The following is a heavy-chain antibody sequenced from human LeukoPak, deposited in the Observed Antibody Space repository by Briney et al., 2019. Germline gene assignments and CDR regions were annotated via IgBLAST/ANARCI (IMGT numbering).Heavy chain of an antibody. D-gene: IGHD3-3*01. CDR3: ARDRNNDYDFYHGMDV. CDR2: MNPNSGNT. J-gene: IGHJ6*02. CDR1: GYTFTSYD. Sequence: ASVKVSCKASGYTFTSYDINWVRQATGQGLEWMGWMNPNSGNTGYAQKFQGRVTITADKSTSTAYMELSSLRSEDTAVYYCARDRNNDYDFYHGMDVWGQGTTVTVSS. V-gene: IGHV1-8*01.